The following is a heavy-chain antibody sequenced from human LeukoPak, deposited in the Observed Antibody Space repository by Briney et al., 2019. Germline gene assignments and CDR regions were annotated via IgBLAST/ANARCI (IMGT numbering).Heavy chain of an antibody. CDR3: ARLSLGGYSGYVQPVTFDY. Sequence: GESLKISCKGSGYSFTSYWIGWVRQMPGKGLEWMGIIYPGDSDTRYSPSFQGQVTISAVKSISTAYLQWSSLKASDTAMYYCARLSLGGYSGYVQPVTFDYWGQGTLVTVSS. CDR2: IYPGDSDT. V-gene: IGHV5-51*01. D-gene: IGHD5-12*01. CDR1: GYSFTSYW. J-gene: IGHJ4*02.